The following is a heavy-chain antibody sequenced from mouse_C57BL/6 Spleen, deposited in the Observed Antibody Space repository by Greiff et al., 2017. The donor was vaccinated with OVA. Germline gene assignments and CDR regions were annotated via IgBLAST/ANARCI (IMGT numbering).Heavy chain of an antibody. CDR2: IDPETGGT. V-gene: IGHV1-15*01. Sequence: QVQLQQSGAELVRPGASVTLSCKASGYTFTDYEMHWVKQTPVHGLEWIGAIDPETGGTAYNQKFKGKAILTADQSSSTAYMELRSLTSEDSAVYYCTPHYYGSSYYAMDDWGQGTSVTVSS. D-gene: IGHD1-1*01. J-gene: IGHJ4*01. CDR3: TPHYYGSSYYAMDD. CDR1: GYTFTDYE.